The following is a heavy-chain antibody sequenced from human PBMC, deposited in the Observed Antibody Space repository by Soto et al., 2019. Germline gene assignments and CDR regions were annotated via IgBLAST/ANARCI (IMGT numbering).Heavy chain of an antibody. Sequence: QVQLQESGPGLVKPSQTLSLTCTVSGGSITTGGSYWSWIRQHPGKGLEWIGNIYHSGNTYYNPSLKSRLTISVDTSKGHFSLMVDSVTAADTAVYYCARARFQVLYGKPYFDSWGQGTLVTVSS. CDR2: IYHSGNT. J-gene: IGHJ4*02. CDR3: ARARFQVLYGKPYFDS. CDR1: GGSITTGGSY. V-gene: IGHV4-31*03. D-gene: IGHD2-2*02.